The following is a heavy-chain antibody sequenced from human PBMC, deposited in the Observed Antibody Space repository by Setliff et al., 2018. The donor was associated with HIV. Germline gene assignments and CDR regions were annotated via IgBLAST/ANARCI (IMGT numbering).Heavy chain of an antibody. CDR2: IYYSGST. CDR1: GGSISSYY. CDR3: ARDRRRGLFGELSLGFDY. V-gene: IGHV4-59*01. Sequence: PSETLSLTCTVSGGSISSYYWSWIRQPPGKGLEWIGYIYYSGSTNCNPSLKSRVTISVDTSKNQFSLKLSSVTAADTAVYYCARDRRRGLFGELSLGFDYWGQGTLVTVSS. D-gene: IGHD3-10*01. J-gene: IGHJ4*02.